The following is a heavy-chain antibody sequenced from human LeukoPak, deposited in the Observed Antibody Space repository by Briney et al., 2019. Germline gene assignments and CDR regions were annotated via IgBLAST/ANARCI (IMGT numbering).Heavy chain of an antibody. V-gene: IGHV3-30*04. CDR1: GFTFSSYA. CDR3: ARDSGGGAAADAFDI. CDR2: ISYDGSNK. Sequence: GRSLRLSCAASGFTFSSYAMHWVRQAPGKGLEWVAVISYDGSNKYYADSVKGRFTISRDNSKNTLYLQMNSLRAEDTAVYYCARDSGGGAAADAFDIWGQGTMVTVSS. J-gene: IGHJ3*02. D-gene: IGHD6-13*01.